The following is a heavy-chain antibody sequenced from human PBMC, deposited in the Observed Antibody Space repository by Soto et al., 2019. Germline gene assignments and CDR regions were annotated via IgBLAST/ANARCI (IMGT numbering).Heavy chain of an antibody. V-gene: IGHV3-7*01. Sequence: GGSLRLSCAASGFTFSSYWMSWVRQAPGKGLEWVANIKQDGSEKYYVDSVKGRFTISRDNAKNSLYLQMNSLRAEDTAVYSCARDPNWGSPYFDSWGQGTLVTVSS. CDR2: IKQDGSEK. D-gene: IGHD7-27*01. CDR3: ARDPNWGSPYFDS. J-gene: IGHJ4*02. CDR1: GFTFSSYW.